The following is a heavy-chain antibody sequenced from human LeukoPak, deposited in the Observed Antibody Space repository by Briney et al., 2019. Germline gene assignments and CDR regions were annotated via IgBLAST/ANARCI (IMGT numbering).Heavy chain of an antibody. CDR2: IYPGDSDT. J-gene: IGHJ5*02. CDR3: ARGFRSGYLLNWFDP. Sequence: GESLKISCKGSGYSFISYWIAWVRQMPGKGLEWMGIIYPGDSDTRYSPSFQGQITISADKSISTAYLQWSSLKASDTAMYYCARGFRSGYLLNWFDPWGQGTLVTVSS. V-gene: IGHV5-51*01. D-gene: IGHD3-22*01. CDR1: GYSFISYW.